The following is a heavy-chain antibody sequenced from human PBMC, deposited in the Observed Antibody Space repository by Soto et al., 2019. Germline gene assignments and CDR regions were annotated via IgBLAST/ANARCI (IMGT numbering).Heavy chain of an antibody. CDR3: ARDLCSGGTCYSAY. Sequence: QVQLVESGGGVVQPGRSLRLSCAASGFTFSSYAMHWVRQAPDKGLEWAAVISYDGRSTYYADSVKGRFTVSRDNSKNTVWLEMNSLRGEDTAIYYCARDLCSGGTCYSAYWGQGTLVTVSS. J-gene: IGHJ4*02. CDR1: GFTFSSYA. CDR2: ISYDGRST. V-gene: IGHV3-30*04. D-gene: IGHD2-15*01.